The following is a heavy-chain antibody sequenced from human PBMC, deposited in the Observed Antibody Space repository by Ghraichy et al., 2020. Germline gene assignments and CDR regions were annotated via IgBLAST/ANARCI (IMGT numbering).Heavy chain of an antibody. D-gene: IGHD3-16*02. CDR1: GYTFTGYY. CDR2: INPNSGGT. Sequence: ASVKVSCKASGYTFTGYYMHWVRQAPGQGLEWMGRINPNSGGTNYAQKFQGRVTMTRDTSISTAYMELSRLRSDDTAVYYCARVDDYVWGSYRGMDVWGQGTTVTVSS. V-gene: IGHV1-2*06. CDR3: ARVDDYVWGSYRGMDV. J-gene: IGHJ6*02.